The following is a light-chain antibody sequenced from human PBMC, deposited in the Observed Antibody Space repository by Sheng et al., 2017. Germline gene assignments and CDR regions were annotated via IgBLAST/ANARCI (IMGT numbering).Light chain of an antibody. J-gene: IGLJ1*01. CDR3: SSYTGSATAI. Sequence: QSALTQPASVPGSPGQSITISCTGTSSDVGSYNLVPWYQQHPGKAPKLMIYEVSKRPSGVSNRFSGSKSGNTASLTISGLQADDEANYYCSSYTGSATAIFGTGTKVIVL. V-gene: IGLV2-14*02. CDR1: SSDVGSYNL. CDR2: EVS.